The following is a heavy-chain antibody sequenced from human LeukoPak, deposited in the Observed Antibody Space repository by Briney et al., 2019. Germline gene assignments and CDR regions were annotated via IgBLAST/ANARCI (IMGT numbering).Heavy chain of an antibody. J-gene: IGHJ1*01. CDR2: INDDGSNK. CDR1: GFMFSNYW. CDR3: VMTAGRAAATDH. Sequence: PGGSLRLSCEVSGFMFSNYWMHWVRQAPGKGPVWVSRINDDGSNKSHADSVQGRFTISRDNAKNTLYLQMNSLRVDDTATYYCVMTAGRAAATDHWGQGALVTVSS. V-gene: IGHV3-74*01.